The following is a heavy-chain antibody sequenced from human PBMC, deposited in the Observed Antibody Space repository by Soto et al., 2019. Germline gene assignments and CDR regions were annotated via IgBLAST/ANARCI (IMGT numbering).Heavy chain of an antibody. CDR3: AKALVVVAATSDDYYGMDV. J-gene: IGHJ6*02. Sequence: QVQLVESGGGVVQPGRSLRLSCAASGFTFSSYGMHWVRQTPGKGLEWVAVISYDGSNQYYADSVKGRFTISRDNSKNTLYLQMNSLRAEDTAVYYCAKALVVVAATSDDYYGMDVWGQGTTVTVSS. V-gene: IGHV3-30*18. CDR1: GFTFSSYG. D-gene: IGHD2-15*01. CDR2: ISYDGSNQ.